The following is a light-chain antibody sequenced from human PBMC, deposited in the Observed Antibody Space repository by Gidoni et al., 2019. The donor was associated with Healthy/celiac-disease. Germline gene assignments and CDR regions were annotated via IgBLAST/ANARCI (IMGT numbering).Light chain of an antibody. Sequence: DIQMTQSPSSLSASVGDRVTITCRASQSISSYLNWYQQKPGKAPKLLIYAASRLQGCVPSRFSGSGSGTDFTLTISSLQPEDFATYYCQQSYSTPRTFGQGTKVEIK. V-gene: IGKV1-39*01. CDR1: QSISSY. CDR3: QQSYSTPRT. J-gene: IGKJ1*01. CDR2: AAS.